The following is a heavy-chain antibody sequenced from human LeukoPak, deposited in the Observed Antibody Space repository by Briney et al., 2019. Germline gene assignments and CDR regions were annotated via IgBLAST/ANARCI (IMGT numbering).Heavy chain of an antibody. J-gene: IGHJ6*03. Sequence: PSETLSLTCTVSGGSFSSYNWSWIRQPPGKGLEWIGRIYTSGSTNYNPSLKSRVTMSVDTSKNQFSLKLSSVTAADTAVYYCAREGRFLEWFEADYYYYYMDVWGKGTTVTVSS. CDR3: AREGRFLEWFEADYYYYYMDV. CDR2: IYTSGST. CDR1: GGSFSSYN. D-gene: IGHD3-3*01. V-gene: IGHV4-4*07.